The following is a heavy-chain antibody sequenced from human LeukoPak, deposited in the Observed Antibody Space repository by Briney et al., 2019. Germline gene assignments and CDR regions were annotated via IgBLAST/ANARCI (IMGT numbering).Heavy chain of an antibody. Sequence: SETLSLTCTVSGGSIRNYYWSWIRQPPGKGLEWIGYISYSGSTMYNPSLNSRATISVVTSKNQFSLELSSVTAADTAVYYCARGSRRLADFHYWGQETLVTVSS. V-gene: IGHV4-59*08. CDR3: ARGSRRLADFHY. D-gene: IGHD1-26*01. CDR1: GGSIRNYY. J-gene: IGHJ4*02. CDR2: ISYSGST.